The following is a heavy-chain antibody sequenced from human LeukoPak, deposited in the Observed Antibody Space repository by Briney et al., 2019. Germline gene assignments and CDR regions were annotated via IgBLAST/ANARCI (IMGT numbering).Heavy chain of an antibody. Sequence: VASVKVSCKASGYSFTSNYIHWVRQAPGQGLEWMGMIYPRDGSTSYAQKFQGRVTVTRDTSTSTVHMELSGLRSEDTAEYYCARGQEAFDYWGQGTLVTVSS. CDR3: ARGQEAFDY. V-gene: IGHV1-46*01. CDR1: GYSFTSNY. J-gene: IGHJ4*02. CDR2: IYPRDGST.